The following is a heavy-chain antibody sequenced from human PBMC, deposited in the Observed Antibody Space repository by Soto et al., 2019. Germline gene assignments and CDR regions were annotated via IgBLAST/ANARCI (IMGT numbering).Heavy chain of an antibody. D-gene: IGHD4-17*01. V-gene: IGHV3-23*01. CDR1: RSILGTYS. CDR3: ALPRGYGIFDAVDI. J-gene: IGHJ3*02. Sequence: AGSLRLSCPASRSILGTYSMTWVRQAPGEGLEWVSAISGSGGNTYYADSVKGRFTISRDNSVNTLYLQMSSLRTEDTAVYYCALPRGYGIFDAVDILGHGTMVT. CDR2: ISGSGGNT.